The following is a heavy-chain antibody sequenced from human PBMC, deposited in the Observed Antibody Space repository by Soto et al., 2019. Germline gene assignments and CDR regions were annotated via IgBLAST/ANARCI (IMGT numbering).Heavy chain of an antibody. D-gene: IGHD3-22*01. Sequence: GTLSLTCAVYGGSFSGHSWTGIRQSPGKGLEWIGDINHSGRVNYSPSLKSRVTISLDTSKNQFSLTLSAVTAADTAMYYCSTRAYDTNGYYRFDPWGQGTLVTVSS. CDR3: STRAYDTNGYYRFDP. J-gene: IGHJ5*01. CDR1: GGSFSGHS. V-gene: IGHV4-34*01. CDR2: INHSGRV.